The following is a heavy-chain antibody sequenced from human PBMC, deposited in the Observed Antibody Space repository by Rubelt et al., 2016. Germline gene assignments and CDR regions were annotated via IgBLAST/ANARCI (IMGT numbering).Heavy chain of an antibody. Sequence: EVQLVESGGGLVKPGGSLRLSCAASGFTFSSYSMNWVRQAPGKGLEWVSSISSSSSYIYYADLVKGPFNISRDNAKNALYLQMNSLRAEDTAVYYCARNQWLREGFDYWGQGTLVTVSS. D-gene: IGHD6-19*01. CDR3: ARNQWLREGFDY. CDR2: ISSSSSYI. J-gene: IGHJ4*02. V-gene: IGHV3-21*01. CDR1: GFTFSSYS.